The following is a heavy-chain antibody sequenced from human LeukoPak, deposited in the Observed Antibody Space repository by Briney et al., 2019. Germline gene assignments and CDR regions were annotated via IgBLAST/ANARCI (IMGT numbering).Heavy chain of an antibody. CDR1: GFTFSSYA. J-gene: IGHJ4*02. CDR2: ISGSGGST. D-gene: IGHD3-22*01. V-gene: IGHV3-23*01. Sequence: GGSLRLSCAASGFTFSSYAMSWVRQAPGKGLEWVSAISGSGGSTYYADSVKGRFTISRDNSKNTLYPQMNSLRAEDTAVYYCAKRRPYDSSGYYNQYYFDYWGQGTLVTVSS. CDR3: AKRRPYDSSGYYNQYYFDY.